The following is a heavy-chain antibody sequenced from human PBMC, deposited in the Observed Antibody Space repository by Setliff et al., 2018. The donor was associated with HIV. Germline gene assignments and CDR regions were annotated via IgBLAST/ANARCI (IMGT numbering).Heavy chain of an antibody. J-gene: IGHJ6*03. D-gene: IGHD3-9*01. CDR3: ARGARLLTAYIDRWDYYYMRV. Sequence: LSLTCAVSGGSFSVYYWSWIRQPPGKGLEWIGEINHSGSTNYNPSLKSRITISVDTSKDQFSLKLSSVTAADTAVYYGARGARLLTAYIDRWDYYYMRVWGKGTTVTVSS. V-gene: IGHV4-34*01. CDR2: INHSGST. CDR1: GGSFSVYY.